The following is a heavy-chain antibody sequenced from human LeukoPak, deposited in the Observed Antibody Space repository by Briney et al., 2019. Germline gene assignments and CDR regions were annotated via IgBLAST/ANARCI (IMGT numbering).Heavy chain of an antibody. D-gene: IGHD3-10*02. CDR2: ISSSGSTI. Sequence: NPGGSLRLSCAASGFTFSSYEMNWVRQAPGKGLEWVSYISSSGSTIYYADSVKRRFTISRDNAKNSLYLQMNSLRAEDTAVYYCAELGITMIGGVWGKGTTVTISS. V-gene: IGHV3-48*03. CDR1: GFTFSSYE. CDR3: AELGITMIGGV. J-gene: IGHJ6*04.